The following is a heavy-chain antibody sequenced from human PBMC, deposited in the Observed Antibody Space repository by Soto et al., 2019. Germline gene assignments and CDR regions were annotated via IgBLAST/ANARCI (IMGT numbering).Heavy chain of an antibody. CDR3: AREQGITMVRGVITRVAFDI. Sequence: SETLSLTCAVSGGAINSSNWWTWVRQTPGQGLEWIVEIYHSGSTNYKPSLKSRVTISVDKSKNQCSLKLSSVTAADTAVYYCAREQGITMVRGVITRVAFDIWGQGTMVTVS. CDR2: IYHSGST. J-gene: IGHJ3*02. CDR1: GGAINSSNW. V-gene: IGHV4-4*02. D-gene: IGHD3-10*01.